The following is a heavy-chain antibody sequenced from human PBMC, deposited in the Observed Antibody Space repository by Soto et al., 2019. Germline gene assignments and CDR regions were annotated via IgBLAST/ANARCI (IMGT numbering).Heavy chain of an antibody. CDR2: VYYSVGA. D-gene: IGHD7-27*01. J-gene: IGHJ4*02. Sequence: SETLSLTCDVSGGSIDNSHSFCGWVLQPPGKGRELIGSVYYSVGAYYSPSLKSRVTVSVDTSKNQLSLRVNSVTAADTAVYYCARRFSWGLTTFTFYYFDYWGQGTMVTVSS. CDR3: ARRFSWGLTTFTFYYFDY. V-gene: IGHV4-39*01. CDR1: GGSIDNSHSF.